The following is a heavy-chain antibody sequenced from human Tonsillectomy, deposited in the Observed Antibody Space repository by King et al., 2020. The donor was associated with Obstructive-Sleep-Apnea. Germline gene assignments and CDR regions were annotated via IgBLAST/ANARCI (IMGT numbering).Heavy chain of an antibody. CDR3: AREESVTASYIDY. CDR1: GFTFSSYW. CDR2: IKQDGSEK. V-gene: IGHV3-7*03. Sequence: VQLVESGGGLVQPGGSLRLSCAASGFTFSSYWMSWVRQAPGKGLEWMANIKQDGSEKYSAASVKGRFTISRDNAKNSLYLQMNSLRAEDTAVYYCAREESVTASYIDYWGQGTLVTVSS. D-gene: IGHD2-21*02. J-gene: IGHJ4*02.